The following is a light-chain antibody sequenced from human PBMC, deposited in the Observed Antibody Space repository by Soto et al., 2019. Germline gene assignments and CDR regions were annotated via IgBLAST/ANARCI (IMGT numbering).Light chain of an antibody. CDR3: QQYGSSRWT. CDR2: GAS. Sequence: ETVLTQSPGTLSLSPGERATLSCRVSQSVSSSYLAWYQQKPGQAPRLLIYGASSRATGIPDRFSGSGSGTDFTLTISILEPEDFAVYYCQQYGSSRWTFGQGTKVDIK. CDR1: QSVSSSY. V-gene: IGKV3-20*01. J-gene: IGKJ1*01.